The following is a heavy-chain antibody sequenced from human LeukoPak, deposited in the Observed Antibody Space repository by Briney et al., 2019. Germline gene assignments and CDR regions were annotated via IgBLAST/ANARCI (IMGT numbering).Heavy chain of an antibody. D-gene: IGHD7-27*01. CDR2: IRSKANSYAT. CDR3: TTEGALTAWYYYMDV. Sequence: PGGSLRLSCAASGFTFSGSAMHWVRQASGKGLEWVGRIRSKANSYATAYAASVKGRFTISRDDSKNTAYLQMNSLKTEDTAVYYCTTEGALTAWYYYMDVWGKGTTVTVSS. V-gene: IGHV3-73*01. CDR1: GFTFSGSA. J-gene: IGHJ6*03.